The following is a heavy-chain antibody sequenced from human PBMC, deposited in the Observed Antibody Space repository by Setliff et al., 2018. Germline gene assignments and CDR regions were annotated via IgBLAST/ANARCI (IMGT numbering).Heavy chain of an antibody. CDR1: GYTFTGYY. CDR3: ARIVCSSTSCFRFGY. D-gene: IGHD2-2*01. CDR2: INTNTGNP. V-gene: IGHV7-4-1*02. J-gene: IGHJ4*02. Sequence: ASVKVSCKASGYTFTGYYMHWVRQAPGQGLEWMGWINTNTGNPTYAQGFTGRFVFSLDTSVSTAYLQISSLKAEDTAVYYCARIVCSSTSCFRFGYWGQGTLVTVSS.